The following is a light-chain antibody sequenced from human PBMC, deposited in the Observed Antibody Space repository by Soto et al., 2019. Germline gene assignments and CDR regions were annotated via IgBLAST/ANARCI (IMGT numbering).Light chain of an antibody. CDR3: SSYTGSNTWM. J-gene: IGLJ3*02. V-gene: IGLV2-14*01. Sequence: QSALTQPASVSGSPGQPITISCSGTSSDIGAYKYVSWYQQHPGKVPKLMIYEVNNRPSGVSDRFSGSKSGNTASLTISGLQAEDEADYYCSSYTGSNTWMFGVGTKLTVL. CDR2: EVN. CDR1: SSDIGAYKY.